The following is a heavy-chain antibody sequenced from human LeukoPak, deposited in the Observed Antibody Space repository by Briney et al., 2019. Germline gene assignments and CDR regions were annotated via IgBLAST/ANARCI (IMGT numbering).Heavy chain of an antibody. D-gene: IGHD3-22*01. J-gene: IGHJ6*02. V-gene: IGHV4-59*01. CDR2: IYYSGST. CDR1: GGSISSYY. Sequence: SETLSLTCTVSGGSISSYYWSWIRQPPGKGLEWIGYIYYSGSTNYNPSLKSRVTISVGTSKNQFSLKLSSVTAADTAVYYCARGWLEGYYYYGMDVWGQGTTVTVSS. CDR3: ARGWLEGYYYYGMDV.